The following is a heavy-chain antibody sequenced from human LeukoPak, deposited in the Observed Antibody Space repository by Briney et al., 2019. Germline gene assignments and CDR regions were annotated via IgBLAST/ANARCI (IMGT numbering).Heavy chain of an antibody. J-gene: IGHJ4*02. V-gene: IGHV3-21*01. CDR2: ISSSSSYI. CDR1: AFTFSTYS. Sequence: PGGSLRLSCAASAFTFSTYSMNWVRQAPGKGLEWVSSISSSSSYIFYADSVKGRFTISRDNAKNSLYLQMNSLRAEDTAVYYCARGTIAAAGYYYFDYWGQGTQVTVSS. CDR3: ARGTIAAAGYYYFDY. D-gene: IGHD6-13*01.